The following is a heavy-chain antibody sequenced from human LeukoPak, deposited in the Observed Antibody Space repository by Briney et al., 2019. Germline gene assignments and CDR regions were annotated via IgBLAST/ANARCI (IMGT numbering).Heavy chain of an antibody. J-gene: IGHJ4*02. D-gene: IGHD4-17*01. CDR3: ARGRLRSLFDH. V-gene: IGHV1-46*01. CDR1: GYTFPNFF. CDR2: INPSGGST. Sequence: ASVKVSCKASGYTFPNFFLHWARQAPGQGLEWMGIINPSGGSTSYAQKFQGRVIMTRDMSTSTLYMELSNLRSEDTAVYYCARGRLRSLFDHWGQGTLVTVSS.